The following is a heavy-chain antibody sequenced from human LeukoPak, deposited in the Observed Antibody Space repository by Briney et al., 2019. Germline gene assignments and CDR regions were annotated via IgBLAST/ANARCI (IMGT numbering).Heavy chain of an antibody. J-gene: IGHJ4*02. Sequence: GSLRLSCAASGFTSSSYSMNWVRQPPGKGLEWVSSISSSSSYIYYAASVKGRFTISRDNAKNSLYLQMNSLRAEDTAVYYCARPTLTWGSGPDYWGQGTLVTVSS. D-gene: IGHD7-27*01. V-gene: IGHV3-21*01. CDR1: GFTSSSYS. CDR3: ARPTLTWGSGPDY. CDR2: ISSSSSYI.